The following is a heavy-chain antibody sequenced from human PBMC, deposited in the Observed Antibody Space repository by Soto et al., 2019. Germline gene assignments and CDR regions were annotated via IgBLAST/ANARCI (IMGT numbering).Heavy chain of an antibody. V-gene: IGHV4-38-2*01. D-gene: IGHD6-13*01. CDR2: IYHSGST. Sequence: PSETLSLTCAVSGYSISSGYYWGWIRQPPGKGLEWIGSIYHSGSTYYNPSLKSRVTISVDTSKNQFSLKLSSVTAADTAVYYCARVSSSWKFDPWGQGTLVTVSS. CDR1: GYSISSGYY. J-gene: IGHJ5*02. CDR3: ARVSSSWKFDP.